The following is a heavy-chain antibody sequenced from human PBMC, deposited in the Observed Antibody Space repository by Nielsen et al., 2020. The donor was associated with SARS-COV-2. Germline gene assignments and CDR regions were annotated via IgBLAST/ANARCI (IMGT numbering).Heavy chain of an antibody. Sequence: GESLKISCVASGFTFSSYDMHWVRQATGRGLEWVSGIGTTGDTVYRDSVKGRFTISREDAKNSFYLQMNSLRAEDTAVYYCARGLEWELLRWGQGTLVTVSS. V-gene: IGHV3-13*04. D-gene: IGHD1-26*01. CDR3: ARGLEWELLR. CDR1: GFTFSSYD. J-gene: IGHJ4*02. CDR2: IGTTGDT.